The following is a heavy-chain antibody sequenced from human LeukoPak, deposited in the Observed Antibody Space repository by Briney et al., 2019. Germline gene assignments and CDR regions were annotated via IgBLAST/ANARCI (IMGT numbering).Heavy chain of an antibody. CDR1: GYGFTSYW. Sequence: GESLKISCKGSGYGFTSYWISWVRQMPGKGLEWMGRIDPSDSYTNYSPSFQGHVTISADKSISTAYLQWSSLKASDTAMYYCVACSSTSCAVGSYYGMDVWGKGTTVTVSS. J-gene: IGHJ6*04. V-gene: IGHV5-10-1*01. D-gene: IGHD2-2*01. CDR3: VACSSTSCAVGSYYGMDV. CDR2: IDPSDSYT.